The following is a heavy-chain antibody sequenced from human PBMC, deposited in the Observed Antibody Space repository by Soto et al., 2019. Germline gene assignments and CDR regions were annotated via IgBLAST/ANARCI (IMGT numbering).Heavy chain of an antibody. CDR1: GFTFSSYS. V-gene: IGHV3-21*01. D-gene: IGHD1-7*01. Sequence: EVQLVESGGGLVKPGGSLRLSCAASGFTFSSYSMNWVRQAPGKGLEWVSSISSSSSYIYYADSVKGRFTISRDNAKNSLYLQMNRLRAEDTAVYYCARDVKGLELLYYYYMDVWGKGTTVTVSS. CDR3: ARDVKGLELLYYYYMDV. CDR2: ISSSSSYI. J-gene: IGHJ6*03.